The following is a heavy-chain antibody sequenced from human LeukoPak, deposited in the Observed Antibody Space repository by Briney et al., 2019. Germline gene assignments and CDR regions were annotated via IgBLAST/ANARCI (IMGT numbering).Heavy chain of an antibody. J-gene: IGHJ4*02. CDR3: ARLFVPYC. CDR2: IYYSGST. V-gene: IGHV4-59*08. CDR1: GGSISSYY. Sequence: SETLSLTCTVSGGSISSYYWSWIRQPPGKGLEWIGNIYYSGSTNYNPSLKSRVTISVDTAKNQFSLKLSSVAAADTAVYYCARLFVPYCWGQGTLVTVSS. D-gene: IGHD2-2*01.